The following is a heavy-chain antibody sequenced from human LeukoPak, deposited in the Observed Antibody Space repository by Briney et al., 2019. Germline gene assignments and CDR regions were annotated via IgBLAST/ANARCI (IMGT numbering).Heavy chain of an antibody. D-gene: IGHD6-13*01. J-gene: IGHJ4*02. V-gene: IGHV3-21*01. CDR1: GFTFSTYS. CDR2: INSRSNYI. Sequence: GGSLRLSCAASGFTFSTYSMNWVRQAPGKGLEWVSSINSRSNYIYYADLVKGRFTISRDNAKNSLYLQMNSLRAEDTAVYYCARDEGSSSWYGGLDYWGQGALVTVSS. CDR3: ARDEGSSSWYGGLDY.